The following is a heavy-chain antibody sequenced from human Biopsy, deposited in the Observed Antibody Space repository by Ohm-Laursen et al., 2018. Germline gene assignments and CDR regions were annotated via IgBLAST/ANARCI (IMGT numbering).Heavy chain of an antibody. Sequence: AASVKVSCKASGVTFDTYAFGWVRQAPGQGLEWMGGHIPYFNTIYYARNFQDRAVITADRSARTTDMQLSGLRPDDTAVYYCVGGQRGPPIGVTVPGDAFDLWGPGTMVTVSP. V-gene: IGHV1-69*13. J-gene: IGHJ3*01. CDR3: VGGQRGPPIGVTVPGDAFDL. CDR2: HIPYFNTI. CDR1: GVTFDTYA. D-gene: IGHD2/OR15-2a*01.